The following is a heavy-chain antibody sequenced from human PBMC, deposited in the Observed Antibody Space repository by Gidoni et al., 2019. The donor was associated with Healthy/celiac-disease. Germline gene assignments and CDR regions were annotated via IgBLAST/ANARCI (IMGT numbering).Heavy chain of an antibody. J-gene: IGHJ4*02. CDR3: ARWYCSSTSCYNDY. CDR1: GSPFSSYS. Sequence: EVQLVESGGGLVKPGGSLRLSCAASGSPFSSYSMNWVRQAPGKGLEWVSSISSSSSYIYYADSVKGRFTISRDNAKNSLYLQMNSLRAEDTAVYYCARWYCSSTSCYNDYWGQGTLVTVSS. D-gene: IGHD2-2*01. CDR2: ISSSSSYI. V-gene: IGHV3-21*01.